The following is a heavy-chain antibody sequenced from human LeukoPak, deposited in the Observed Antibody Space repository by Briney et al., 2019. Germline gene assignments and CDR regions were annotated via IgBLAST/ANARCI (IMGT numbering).Heavy chain of an antibody. V-gene: IGHV3-74*01. D-gene: IGHD3-10*01. CDR1: GFTFSSYW. Sequence: GGSLRLSCVASGFTFSSYWMHWVRQAPGKGLVWVSRINSDGSTTTYADSVKGRFTISRDNAKKTLYLQMNSLRAEDTAVYYCARDSLGDPTYYFDYWGQGTLVTVSS. CDR2: INSDGSTT. J-gene: IGHJ4*02. CDR3: ARDSLGDPTYYFDY.